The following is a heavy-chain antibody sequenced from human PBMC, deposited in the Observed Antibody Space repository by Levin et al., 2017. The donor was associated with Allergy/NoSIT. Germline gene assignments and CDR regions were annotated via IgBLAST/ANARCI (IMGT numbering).Heavy chain of an antibody. V-gene: IGHV3-48*02. D-gene: IGHD3-22*01. CDR1: GFTFSSYS. CDR3: ARGSVVIPWWYFDL. CDR2: ISSSSGTI. J-gene: IGHJ2*01. Sequence: HAGGSLRLSCAASGFTFSSYSMSWVRQAPGKGLEWVSYISSSSGTITYADSVKGRFTISRDNAENSLNLQINNLRDEDTAVYYCARGSVVIPWWYFDLWGRGTLVTVSS.